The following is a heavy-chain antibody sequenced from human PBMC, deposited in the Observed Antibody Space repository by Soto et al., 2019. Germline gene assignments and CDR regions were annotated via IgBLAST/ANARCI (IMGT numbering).Heavy chain of an antibody. CDR3: AIARVADSSLDH. V-gene: IGHV3-30*10. Sequence: GGSLRLSCVGSGFIFSNNAMHWVRQAPGKGLEWVAFISYAAIDIINTDSVKGRFTISRDNPKNTLFLHMNSPRADETAVYYCAIARVADSSLDHWGRGVLVTVSS. J-gene: IGHJ4*01. D-gene: IGHD3-3*01. CDR2: ISYAAIDI. CDR1: GFIFSNNA.